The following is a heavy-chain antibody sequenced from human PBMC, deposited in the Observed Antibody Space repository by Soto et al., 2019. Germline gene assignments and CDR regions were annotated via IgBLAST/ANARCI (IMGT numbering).Heavy chain of an antibody. CDR2: ISASGGST. J-gene: IGHJ6*02. CDR1: GFTFSKYA. V-gene: IGHV3-23*01. D-gene: IGHD6-25*01. Sequence: EVQLLESGGGLVQPGGSLRLSCAASGFTFSKYAMSWVRQAPGKGLEWVSAISASGGSTYYADSVRGRFTISRDNSKNTLYLQMNSLRAEDTAVSYCAKEMYSRGAYYFYFGMDVWGQATTGTVSS. CDR3: AKEMYSRGAYYFYFGMDV.